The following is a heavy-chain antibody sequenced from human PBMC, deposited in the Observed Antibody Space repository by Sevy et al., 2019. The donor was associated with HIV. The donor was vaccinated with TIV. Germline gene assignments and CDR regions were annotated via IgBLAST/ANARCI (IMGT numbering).Heavy chain of an antibody. V-gene: IGHV3-7*01. J-gene: IGHJ1*01. D-gene: IGHD2-21*01. CDR3: AKSARDHRAEYFQH. CDR2: VKQDMSEK. CDR1: GFTFSSNW. Sequence: GGSLRLSCAASGFTFSSNWMTWVRQAPGKGLEWVANVKQDMSEKYYADSVKGRFTISRDNAKNSLFLQMNSLRAEDTAVYYCAKSARDHRAEYFQHWGQGTLVTVSS.